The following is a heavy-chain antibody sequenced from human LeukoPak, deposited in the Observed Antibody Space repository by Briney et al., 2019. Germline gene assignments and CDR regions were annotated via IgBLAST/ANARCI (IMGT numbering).Heavy chain of an antibody. CDR3: ARGDLDY. J-gene: IGHJ4*01. V-gene: IGHV3-7*01. CDR2: VKPDGNEK. Sequence: GGSLRLSCGVSGFTFSSYWMTWARQAPGRGLGWVATVKPDGNEKFYVDSVKGRFAISRDNARNSVYLEMNSLRVEDTAVYLCARGDLDYWGQGTLVTVSS. CDR1: GFTFSSYW.